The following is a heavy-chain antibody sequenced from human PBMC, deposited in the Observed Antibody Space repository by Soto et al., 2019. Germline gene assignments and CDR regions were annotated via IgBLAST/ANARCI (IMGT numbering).Heavy chain of an antibody. CDR2: ISYDGSNK. CDR1: GFTFSSYA. J-gene: IGHJ6*02. V-gene: IGHV3-30-3*01. D-gene: IGHD1-26*01. Sequence: QVQLVESGGGVVQPGRSLRLSCAASGFTFSSYAMHWVRQAPGKGLEWVAVISYDGSNKYYADSVKGRFTISRDNSKNTLYLQMNSLRAEDTAVHYCARDLWELGEDYYYGMDVWGQGTTVTVSS. CDR3: ARDLWELGEDYYYGMDV.